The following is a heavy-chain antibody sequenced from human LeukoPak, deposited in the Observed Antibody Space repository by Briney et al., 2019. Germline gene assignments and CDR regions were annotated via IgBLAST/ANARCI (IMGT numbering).Heavy chain of an antibody. CDR3: ARDRWGGSD. CDR2: IYYSGST. CDR1: GGSISSYY. D-gene: IGHD3-10*01. J-gene: IGHJ4*02. Sequence: PSETLSLTCTVSGGSISSYYWSWLRQPPGKGLEWIGYIYYSGSTNYNPSLKSRVTISVDTSKNQFSLKLSSVTAAVTAVYYCARDRWGGSDWGQGTLVTVSS. V-gene: IGHV4-59*01.